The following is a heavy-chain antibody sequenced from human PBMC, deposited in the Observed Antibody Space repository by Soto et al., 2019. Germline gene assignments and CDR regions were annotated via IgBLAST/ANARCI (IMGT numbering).Heavy chain of an antibody. D-gene: IGHD1-7*01. CDR1: GASVNTGDYY. CDR2: IFYSGDT. J-gene: IGHJ1*01. V-gene: IGHV4-30-4*01. Sequence: VQLQGSGPGLLKPSQTLSLTCTVSGASVNTGDYYWSYIRQPPGKGLEWLGYIFYSGDTYYNPSLKSPATLSLNPSRNQFSLTLTSVTDAETALYLCVGTGNTDDFWGQGTLVTVSS. CDR3: VGTGNTDDF.